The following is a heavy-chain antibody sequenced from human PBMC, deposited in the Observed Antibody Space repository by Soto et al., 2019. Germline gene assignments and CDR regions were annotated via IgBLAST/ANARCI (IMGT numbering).Heavy chain of an antibody. CDR1: GFTLSNYA. V-gene: IGHV3-23*01. CDR3: EKVPRGWFGEGHFDY. CDR2: ITGSGGST. J-gene: IGHJ4*02. Sequence: EVQLLESGGSLVQPGGSLRLSCAASGFTLSNYAMSWVRQAPGKGLEWVSTITGSGGSTSYADSVKGRFTVSRDISKNTLSLQMNSLRAEDMAVYHCEKVPRGWFGEGHFDYWSQGTLVTVYS. D-gene: IGHD3-10*01.